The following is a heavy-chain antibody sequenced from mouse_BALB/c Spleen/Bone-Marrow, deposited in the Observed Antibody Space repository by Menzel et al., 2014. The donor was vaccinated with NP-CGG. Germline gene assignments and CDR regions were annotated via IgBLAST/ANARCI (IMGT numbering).Heavy chain of an antibody. CDR1: GYSFXGYT. V-gene: IGHV1-18*01. CDR3: ASYYGSSWYFDV. Sequence: EVQLQQSGPELVKPGASMKISCKASGYSFXGYTMNWVKQSHGKNLEWIGLINPYNGGTSYNQKFKGKATLTVDKSSRTAYMEFLSLTSEDSAVYYCASYYGSSWYFDVWGAGTTVTVSS. J-gene: IGHJ1*01. CDR2: INPYNGGT. D-gene: IGHD1-1*01.